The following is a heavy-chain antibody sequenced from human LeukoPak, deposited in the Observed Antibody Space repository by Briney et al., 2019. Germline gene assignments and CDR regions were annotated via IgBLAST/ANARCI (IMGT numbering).Heavy chain of an antibody. CDR3: ARGADYAFDI. Sequence: GGSLRLSCAASGFSFSSFSMNWVRQAPGKGLEWASHIITSSSTIYADSVKGRFAISRDNARNSLYLQMSSLRDEDTAVYYCARGADYAFDIWGQGTMVTVSS. J-gene: IGHJ3*02. CDR1: GFSFSSFS. D-gene: IGHD2-21*02. CDR2: IITSSSTI. V-gene: IGHV3-48*02.